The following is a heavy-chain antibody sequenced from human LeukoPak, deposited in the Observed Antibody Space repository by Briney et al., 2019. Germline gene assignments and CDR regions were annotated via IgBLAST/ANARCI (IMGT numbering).Heavy chain of an antibody. CDR3: ARRSSGWYHY. J-gene: IGHJ4*02. D-gene: IGHD6-19*01. CDR1: GYSISSGYY. CDR2: INHSGST. Sequence: KPSETLSLTCTVSGYSISSGYYWSWIRQPPGKGLEWIGEINHSGSTNYNPSLKSRVTISVDTSKNQFSLKLSSVTAADTAVYYCARRSSGWYHYWGQGTLVTVSS. V-gene: IGHV4-38-2*02.